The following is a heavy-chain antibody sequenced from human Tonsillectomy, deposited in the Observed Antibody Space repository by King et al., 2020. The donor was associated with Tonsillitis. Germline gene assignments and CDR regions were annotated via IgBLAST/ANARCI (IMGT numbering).Heavy chain of an antibody. CDR3: ARHPRVWGDWYFDL. CDR2: IYYSGST. CDR1: GGSISSYY. J-gene: IGHJ2*01. Sequence: QLQESGPGPVKPSETLSLTCTVSGGSISSYYWSWIRQPPGKGLEWIGYIYYSGSTNYNPSLKSRVTISVDTSKNQFSLKLSSVTAADTAVYYCARHPRVWGDWYFDLWGRGTLVTVSS. V-gene: IGHV4-59*08. D-gene: IGHD3-16*01.